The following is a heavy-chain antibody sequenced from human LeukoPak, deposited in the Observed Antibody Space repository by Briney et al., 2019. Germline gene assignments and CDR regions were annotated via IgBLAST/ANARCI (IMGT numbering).Heavy chain of an antibody. J-gene: IGHJ4*02. CDR2: INSDGSST. Sequence: GGSLRLSCAASGFTFSSYWMHWVRQAPGKGLVWVSRINSDGSSTSYADSVKGRFTISRDNAKNTLYLQMNSLRAEDTAVYYCAKGHNLSYDYGVDYWGQGTLVTVSS. CDR1: GFTFSSYW. V-gene: IGHV3-74*01. CDR3: AKGHNLSYDYGVDY. D-gene: IGHD4-17*01.